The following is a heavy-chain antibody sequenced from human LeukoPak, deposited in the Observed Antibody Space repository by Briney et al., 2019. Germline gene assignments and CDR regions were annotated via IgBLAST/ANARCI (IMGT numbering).Heavy chain of an antibody. CDR1: GFTFSTYW. V-gene: IGHV3-23*01. J-gene: IGHJ4*02. CDR2: ISGSGGST. D-gene: IGHD3-22*01. CDR3: AKDVYYDSSGYYDY. Sequence: GGSLRLSCEASGFTFSTYWMIWVRQAPGKGLEWVSAISGSGGSTYYADSVKGRFTISRDNSKNTLYLQMNSLRAEDTAVYYCAKDVYYDSSGYYDYWGQGTLVTVSS.